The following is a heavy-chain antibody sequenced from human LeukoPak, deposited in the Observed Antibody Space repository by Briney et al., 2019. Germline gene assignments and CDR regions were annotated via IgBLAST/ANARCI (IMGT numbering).Heavy chain of an antibody. V-gene: IGHV1-2*02. CDR3: ARANSWNYVDWFDP. CDR2: INLNSGGT. J-gene: IGHJ5*02. Sequence: ASVKVSCKASGYTFTGYYMHWVRHAPGQGLELMGWINLNSGGTNYAQKFQGRVTMTGATSISTAYVELSRMRPDDTAVYYCARANSWNYVDWFDPWGQGTLVTVSS. CDR1: GYTFTGYY. D-gene: IGHD1-7*01.